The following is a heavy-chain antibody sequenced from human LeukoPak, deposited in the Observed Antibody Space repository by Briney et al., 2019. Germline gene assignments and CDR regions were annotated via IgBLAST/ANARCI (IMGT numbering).Heavy chain of an antibody. Sequence: ASVKVSCKGSRGTFSSYAISWVRQAPGQGLEWMGGIIPIFGTANYAQKLQGRVTMTTDTSTSTAYMELRSLRSDDTAVYYCARFGLGKHIEVAGIPFDIWGQGTTVTVSS. CDR2: IIPIFGTA. CDR1: RGTFSSYA. V-gene: IGHV1-69*05. J-gene: IGHJ3*02. D-gene: IGHD6-19*01. CDR3: ARFGLGKHIEVAGIPFDI.